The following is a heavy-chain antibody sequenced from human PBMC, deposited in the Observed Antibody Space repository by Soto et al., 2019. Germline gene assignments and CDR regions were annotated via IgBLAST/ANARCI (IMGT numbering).Heavy chain of an antibody. Sequence: SVKVSCKTSGYVFTSFAIHWMRQAPGQGPEWMGWINTGNGDSKYSEKFQDRVTITRDTSATTAYMELSSLRSEDTAVYYCARFNTIPLDGFDYWG. D-gene: IGHD2-2*02. CDR1: GYVFTSFA. CDR3: ARFNTIPLDGFDY. V-gene: IGHV1-3*04. J-gene: IGHJ4*01. CDR2: INTGNGDS.